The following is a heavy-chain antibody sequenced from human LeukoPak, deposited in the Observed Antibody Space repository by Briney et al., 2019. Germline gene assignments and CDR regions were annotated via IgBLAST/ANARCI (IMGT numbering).Heavy chain of an antibody. CDR1: GLTVSSNY. Sequence: PGGSLRLSCAASGLTVSSNYMSWVRQAPGKGLEWVSGIYSGVTTYYADSAKGRFIISRDNSKNTLCLQMNRLRVEDTAVYYCAREGRDEGHYFDYWHQGTLVTVSS. V-gene: IGHV3-66*01. J-gene: IGHJ4*02. CDR3: AREGRDEGHYFDY. CDR2: IYSGVTT.